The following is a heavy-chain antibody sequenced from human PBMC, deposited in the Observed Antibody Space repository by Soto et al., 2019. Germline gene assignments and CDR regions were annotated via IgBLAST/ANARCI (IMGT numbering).Heavy chain of an antibody. CDR1: GGSISSYY. J-gene: IGHJ5*02. V-gene: IGHV4-4*07. Sequence: SETLSLTCTVSGGSISSYYWSWIRQPAGKGLEWIGRIYTSGSTNYNPSLKSRVTMSVDTSKNQFSLKLSSVTAADTAVYYCASSYYYDSSGPNWFDPWGQGTRVTAPQ. CDR3: ASSYYYDSSGPNWFDP. D-gene: IGHD3-22*01. CDR2: IYTSGST.